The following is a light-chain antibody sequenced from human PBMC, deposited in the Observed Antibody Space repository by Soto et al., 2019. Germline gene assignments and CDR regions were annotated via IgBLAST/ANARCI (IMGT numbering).Light chain of an antibody. CDR1: QSISTN. Sequence: EIVMTQSPATPSVSPGERASLSCRASQSISTNLAWYQQKPGQAPRLLIYGASTRATGIPARFSGSGSGTEFTLTISSPQSEDFAVYYCQQYDKWPLTFGPGTKVDIE. V-gene: IGKV3-15*01. J-gene: IGKJ3*01. CDR3: QQYDKWPLT. CDR2: GAS.